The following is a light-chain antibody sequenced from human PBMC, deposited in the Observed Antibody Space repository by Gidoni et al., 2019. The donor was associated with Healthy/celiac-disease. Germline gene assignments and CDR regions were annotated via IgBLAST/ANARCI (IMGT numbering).Light chain of an antibody. CDR1: QGVSSS. Sequence: EIVLTQSPATLSLSPGARATLSCRASQGVSSSLAWYQQKPGQAPRLLIYDASNSATGIPARFSGSGSATDFTPPISSLEPEDFAVYYCQQRSNWPPLCSFGQGTKLEIK. CDR3: QQRSNWPPLCS. CDR2: DAS. J-gene: IGKJ2*04. V-gene: IGKV3-11*01.